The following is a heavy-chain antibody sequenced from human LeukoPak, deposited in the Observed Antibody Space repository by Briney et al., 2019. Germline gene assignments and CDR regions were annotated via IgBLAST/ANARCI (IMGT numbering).Heavy chain of an antibody. J-gene: IGHJ4*02. Sequence: PSETLSLTCTVSGGSISSYYWSWIRQPAGKGLEWIGRIYTSGSTNYNPSLKSRVTMSVDTSKNQFSLKLSSVTAADTAVYYCARVQGGYDSSGYYSYSLFDYWGQGTLVTVSS. CDR2: IYTSGST. CDR1: GGSISSYY. V-gene: IGHV4-4*07. CDR3: ARVQGGYDSSGYYSYSLFDY. D-gene: IGHD3-22*01.